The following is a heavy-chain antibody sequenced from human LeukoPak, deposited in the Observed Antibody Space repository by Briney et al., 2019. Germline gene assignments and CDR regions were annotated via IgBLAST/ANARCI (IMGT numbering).Heavy chain of an antibody. CDR3: ARLKSGYYYMDV. CDR2: IYTSGST. V-gene: IGHV4-4*07. J-gene: IGHJ6*03. D-gene: IGHD3-3*01. CDR1: GGSISSYY. Sequence: SETLSLTCTVSGGSISSYYWGWIRQPAGKGLEWIGRIYTSGSTNYNPSRKSRVTIPVETSKKQFSLKLSSVTAADTAVYYCARLKSGYYYMDVWGKGTTVTVSS.